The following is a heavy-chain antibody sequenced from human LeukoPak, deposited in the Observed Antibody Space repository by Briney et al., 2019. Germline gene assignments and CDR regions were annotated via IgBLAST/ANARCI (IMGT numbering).Heavy chain of an antibody. J-gene: IGHJ4*02. Sequence: SETLSLTCTVSGASISSGGYYWGWIRQSPGKGLEWIEYISHSGTTYYNPSLKSRVTILVDRSKNQFSLKLSSVTAADTAVYYCAKDPRTTGTTFFDYWGQGTLVTVSS. V-gene: IGHV4-30-2*06. CDR3: AKDPRTTGTTFFDY. D-gene: IGHD1-1*01. CDR2: ISHSGTT. CDR1: GASISSGGYY.